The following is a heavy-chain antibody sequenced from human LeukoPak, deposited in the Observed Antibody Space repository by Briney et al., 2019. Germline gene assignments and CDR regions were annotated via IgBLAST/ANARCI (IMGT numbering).Heavy chain of an antibody. D-gene: IGHD6-19*01. J-gene: IGHJ4*02. CDR1: GYTLNTYG. CDR2: ISGYNDKK. V-gene: IGHV1-18*01. Sequence: GASVKVSCKASGYTLNTYGVSWVRQAPGQGLEWMGWISGYNDKKEFAQKSQGRVTMTTDASTNTAYMELRSLTYDDTAVYYCARDRDSIAVAGSPRYCDYWGQGSLVTVSS. CDR3: ARDRDSIAVAGSPRYCDY.